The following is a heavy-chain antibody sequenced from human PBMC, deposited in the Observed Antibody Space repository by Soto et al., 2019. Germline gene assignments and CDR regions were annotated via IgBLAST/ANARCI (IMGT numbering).Heavy chain of an antibody. D-gene: IGHD6-19*01. V-gene: IGHV3-49*03. CDR3: TRDRWRGSGWDFDY. CDR2: IRSKAYGGTT. CDR1: GFTFGDYA. J-gene: IGHJ4*02. Sequence: GGSLRLSCTASGFTFGDYAMSWFRQAPGKGLEWVGFIRSKAYGGTTEYAASVKGRFTISRDDSKSIAYLQMNSLKTEDTAVYYCTRDRWRGSGWDFDYWGQGTLVTVSS.